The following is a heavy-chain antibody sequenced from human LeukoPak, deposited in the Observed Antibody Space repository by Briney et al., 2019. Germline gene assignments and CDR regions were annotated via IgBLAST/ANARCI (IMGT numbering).Heavy chain of an antibody. CDR2: IKQDGSEK. V-gene: IGHV3-7*04. Sequence: QPGGSLRLSCAASGFPFGSNRMTWVRQAPGKGLKWVANIKQDGSEKNYVDSVKGRFTISRDNAENTVSLQMNSLSAEDTAVYYCARGAYSSIYWGQGTLVTVSS. D-gene: IGHD6-13*01. J-gene: IGHJ4*02. CDR1: GFPFGSNR. CDR3: ARGAYSSIY.